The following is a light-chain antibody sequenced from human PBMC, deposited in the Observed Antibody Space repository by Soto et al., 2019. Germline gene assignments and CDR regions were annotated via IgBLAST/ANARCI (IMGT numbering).Light chain of an antibody. V-gene: IGKV3-11*01. CDR2: DSS. CDR1: QTVSSY. Sequence: EIVLTQSPATLSLSPGERATLSCRASQTVSSYVAWYQQRHGQAPRLVIYDSSNRAPGVPARFSGSGSGTQFTLTISSLEPEDSAVYYCQQRYNRPPYTFGQGTTLEIK. J-gene: IGKJ2*01. CDR3: QQRYNRPPYT.